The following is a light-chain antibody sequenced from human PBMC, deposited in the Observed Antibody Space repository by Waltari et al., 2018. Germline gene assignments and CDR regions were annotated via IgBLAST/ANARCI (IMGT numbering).Light chain of an antibody. Sequence: QAVVTQEPSLTGSPGGTVTLPCPPTPGAVTSVHWPSWFQQKPGRAPRTLIYDTDNKPSWTPARFSGSLLGGKAALTLSGAQPEDEADYYCLVSYPDVRVFGGGTKLTVL. J-gene: IGLJ3*02. V-gene: IGLV7-46*01. CDR2: DTD. CDR1: PGAVTSVHW. CDR3: LVSYPDVRV.